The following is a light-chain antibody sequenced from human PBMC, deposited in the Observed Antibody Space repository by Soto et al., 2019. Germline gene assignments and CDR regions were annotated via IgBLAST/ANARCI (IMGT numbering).Light chain of an antibody. CDR2: AAS. CDR3: QQLNGYPLT. V-gene: IGKV1-9*01. J-gene: IGKJ4*01. Sequence: DIQLTQSPSFLSASVGDRVTITCRASQGISSYLAWYQQKPGKAPKLLIYAASTLQSGVPSRFSGSGSGTEFTLTTSSLQPEDFATYYCQQLNGYPLTFGGGTKVDIK. CDR1: QGISSY.